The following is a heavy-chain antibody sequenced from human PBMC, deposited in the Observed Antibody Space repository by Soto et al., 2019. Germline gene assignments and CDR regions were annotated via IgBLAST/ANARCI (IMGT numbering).Heavy chain of an antibody. Sequence: ASVKVSCKASGYTFTSYGISWVRQAPEQGLEWMGWISAYNGNTNYAQKLQGRVTMTTDTSTSTAYMELRSLRSDDTAVYYCARDRSTLYYYDSSGCPDYWGQGTLVTVSS. CDR1: GYTFTSYG. D-gene: IGHD3-22*01. J-gene: IGHJ4*02. CDR2: ISAYNGNT. CDR3: ARDRSTLYYYDSSGCPDY. V-gene: IGHV1-18*01.